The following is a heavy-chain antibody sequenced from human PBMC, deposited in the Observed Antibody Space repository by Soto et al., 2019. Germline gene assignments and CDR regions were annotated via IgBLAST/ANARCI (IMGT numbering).Heavy chain of an antibody. CDR3: TRLSLAAAGTDY. Sequence: PGGSLRLSCAASGFTFSDSAIHWVRQASGKGLEWVGRIRSKPNSYATAYAASVKGRFTNSRDDSKNTAYLQMNSLKTEDTAMYYCTRLSLAAAGTDYWGQGTLVTVSS. V-gene: IGHV3-73*01. CDR1: GFTFSDSA. D-gene: IGHD6-13*01. CDR2: IRSKPNSYAT. J-gene: IGHJ4*02.